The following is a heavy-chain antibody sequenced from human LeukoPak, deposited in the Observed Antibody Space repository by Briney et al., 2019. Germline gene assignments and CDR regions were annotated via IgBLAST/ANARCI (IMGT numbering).Heavy chain of an antibody. CDR3: ARDRSGYGLGSYSGWGFDP. V-gene: IGHV4-4*02. CDR2: VYHSGST. Sequence: SGTLSLTCAVSGGSISSSNWWSWVRQPPGKGLEWIGEVYHSGSTNYNPSLKSRVTISVDKSKNQFSLKLSSVTAADTAVYYCARDRSGYGLGSYSGWGFDPWGQGTLVTVSS. D-gene: IGHD3-10*01. CDR1: GGSISSSNW. J-gene: IGHJ5*02.